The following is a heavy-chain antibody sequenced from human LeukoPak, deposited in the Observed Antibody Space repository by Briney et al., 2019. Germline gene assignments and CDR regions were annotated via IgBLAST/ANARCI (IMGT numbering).Heavy chain of an antibody. CDR3: AKSLLWFGELFDY. CDR2: IRYDGSNK. Sequence: GGSLRLSCAASGFTFSSYGMHWVRQAPGKGLEWVAFIRYDGSNKYYADSVRGRFTISRDNSKNTLYLQMNSLRAEDTAVYYCAKSLLWFGELFDYWGQGTLVTVSS. D-gene: IGHD3-10*01. CDR1: GFTFSSYG. V-gene: IGHV3-30*02. J-gene: IGHJ4*02.